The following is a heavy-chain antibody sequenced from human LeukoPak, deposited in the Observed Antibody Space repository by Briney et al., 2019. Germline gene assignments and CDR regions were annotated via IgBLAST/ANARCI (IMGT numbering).Heavy chain of an antibody. Sequence: GGSLRLSCAASGFTFSPYAMSWVRQAPGNGLEWVSLISGTGTNTYYAAYVKGRFTISRDNSKSTLYLQMNSLSAEDTAVYYCAKSSDVIVLPASMWFDPWGQGTLVTVSS. J-gene: IGHJ5*02. CDR2: ISGTGTNT. V-gene: IGHV3-23*01. CDR3: AKSSDVIVLPASMWFDP. CDR1: GFTFSPYA. D-gene: IGHD2-2*01.